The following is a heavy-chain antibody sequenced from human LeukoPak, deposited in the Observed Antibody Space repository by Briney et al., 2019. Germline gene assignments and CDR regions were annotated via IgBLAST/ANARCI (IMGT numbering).Heavy chain of an antibody. J-gene: IGHJ4*02. D-gene: IGHD6-19*01. CDR2: IFGSGGSA. V-gene: IGHV3-23*01. CDR3: GKTTTGYSSGRNPAWPVDY. Sequence: PGGSLRLSCTASGFTFSSYAMYWVRQAPRKGLEWVSGIFGSGGSAHYADSVKGRFTISRDNSQNTVYLQMNSLRAEDTAVYYCGKTTTGYSSGRNPAWPVDYWGQGTLVTVSS. CDR1: GFTFSSYA.